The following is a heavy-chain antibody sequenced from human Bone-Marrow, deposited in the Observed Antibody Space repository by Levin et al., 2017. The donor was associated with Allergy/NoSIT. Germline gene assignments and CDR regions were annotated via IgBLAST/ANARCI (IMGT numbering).Heavy chain of an antibody. CDR1: GYTFTGYY. V-gene: IGHV1-2*02. CDR2: INPNSGGT. Sequence: ASVKVSCKASGYTFTGYYMHWVRQAPGQGLEWMGWINPNSGGTNYAQKFQGRVTMTRDTSISTAYMELSRLRSDDTAVYYCARVSSGYCSGGSCYSHFDYWGQGTLVTVSS. D-gene: IGHD2-15*01. J-gene: IGHJ4*02. CDR3: ARVSSGYCSGGSCYSHFDY.